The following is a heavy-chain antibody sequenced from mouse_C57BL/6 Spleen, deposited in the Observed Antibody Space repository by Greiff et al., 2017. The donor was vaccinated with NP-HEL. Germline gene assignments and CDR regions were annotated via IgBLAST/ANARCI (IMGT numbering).Heavy chain of an antibody. CDR1: GFNIKNTY. CDR2: IDPANGNT. J-gene: IGHJ2*01. D-gene: IGHD2-1*01. CDR3: TRGALYYGNYGKDYCDY. V-gene: IGHV14-3*01. Sequence: EVQLQQSVAELVRPGASVKLSCTASGFNIKNTYMHWVKQRPEQGLEWIGRIDPANGNTKYAPKFQGKATITADKSSNTAYLQLSSLTSEDTAIYYCTRGALYYGNYGKDYCDYWGQGTTLTVSS.